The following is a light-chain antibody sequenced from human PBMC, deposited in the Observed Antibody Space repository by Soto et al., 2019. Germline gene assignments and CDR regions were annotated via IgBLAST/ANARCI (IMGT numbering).Light chain of an antibody. Sequence: DSVLTQSPGTLSLSPGERATLSCRASQTVSSNYLAWYQQRPGQAPRLLIYGASTRATGTPDRFSGSGSGTDFTLTISRLEPEDFAVYYCQQYGGSPTWTFGQGTKVEIK. CDR3: QQYGGSPTWT. CDR1: QTVSSNY. V-gene: IGKV3-20*01. J-gene: IGKJ1*01. CDR2: GAS.